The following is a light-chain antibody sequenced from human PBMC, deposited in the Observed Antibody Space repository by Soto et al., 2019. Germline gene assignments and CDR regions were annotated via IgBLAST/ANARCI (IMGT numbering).Light chain of an antibody. CDR1: SSNIGADYD. Sequence: QSVLTQPPSVSGAPGQRVTISCTGSSSNIGADYDIHWYQHIPGTAPKLLIFGNRNRPSGVPDRFSGSKSGTSASLAITGLQAEDEADYYCQSYDSSLSGYWVFGGGTKLTVL. CDR2: GNR. V-gene: IGLV1-40*01. CDR3: QSYDSSLSGYWV. J-gene: IGLJ3*02.